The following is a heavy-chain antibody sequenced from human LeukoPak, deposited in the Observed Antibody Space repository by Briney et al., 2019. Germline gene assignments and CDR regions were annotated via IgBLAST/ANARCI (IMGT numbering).Heavy chain of an antibody. CDR3: AELGITMIGGV. Sequence: PGGSLRLSCTVSGFTVSSNSMNWVRQAPGKGLEWVSYISSSGSTIYYAGSVKGRFTISRDNAKNSLYLQMNSLRAEDTAVYYCAELGITMIGGVWGKGTTVTISS. CDR2: ISSSGSTI. CDR1: GFTVSSNS. J-gene: IGHJ6*04. D-gene: IGHD3-10*02. V-gene: IGHV3-48*04.